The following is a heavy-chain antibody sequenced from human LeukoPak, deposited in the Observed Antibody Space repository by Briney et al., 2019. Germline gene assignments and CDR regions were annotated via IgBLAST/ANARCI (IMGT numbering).Heavy chain of an antibody. J-gene: IGHJ4*02. V-gene: IGHV3-74*01. CDR2: ISTDGSQT. CDR3: VRSLRSADF. CDR1: GFTFSSYA. Sequence: GGSLRLSCAASGFTFSSYAMSWVRQAPGKGLMWVSQISTDGSQTFYADSVKGRFTISRDNAKNTLFLQMDSLRPEDTAVYYCVRSLRSADFWGQGTLVTVSS.